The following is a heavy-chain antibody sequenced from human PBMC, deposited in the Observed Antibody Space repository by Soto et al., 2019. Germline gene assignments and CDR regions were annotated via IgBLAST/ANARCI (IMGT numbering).Heavy chain of an antibody. D-gene: IGHD4-17*01. CDR2: INAGNGNT. Sequence: EASVKVCCKASVYTFTSYAMHWVRQAPGQRLEWMGWINAGNGNTKYSQKFQGRVAITRDTSASTACMELSSLRSEDTAVYYCARSDGPLGDYWGQGTLVTVSS. CDR1: VYTFTSYA. V-gene: IGHV1-3*01. J-gene: IGHJ4*02. CDR3: ARSDGPLGDY.